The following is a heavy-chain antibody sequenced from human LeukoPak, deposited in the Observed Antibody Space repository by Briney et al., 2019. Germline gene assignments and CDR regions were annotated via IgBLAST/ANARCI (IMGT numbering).Heavy chain of an antibody. V-gene: IGHV4-59*01. CDR1: GGSISSYY. D-gene: IGHD5-12*01. Sequence: SETMSLTCTVSGGSISSYYRSWIRQPPGKGLEWIGYIYYSGSTNYNPSLKSRVTISVDTSKNQFSLKLSSVTAADTAVYYCARGMATISAFDIWGQGTMVTVSS. CDR2: IYYSGST. CDR3: ARGMATISAFDI. J-gene: IGHJ3*02.